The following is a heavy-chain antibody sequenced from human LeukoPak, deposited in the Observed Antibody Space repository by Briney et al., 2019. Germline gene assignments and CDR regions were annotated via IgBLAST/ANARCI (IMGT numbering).Heavy chain of an antibody. CDR2: ISGSGGST. CDR1: GFTFSSYA. CDR3: ASTDTAMAIFDY. V-gene: IGHV3-23*01. Sequence: AGGSLRLSRAASGFTFSSYAMSWVRQAPGKGLEWVSAISGSGGSTYYADSVKGRFTISRDNSKNTLYLQMNSLRAEDTAVYYCASTDTAMAIFDYWGQGTLVTVSS. J-gene: IGHJ4*02. D-gene: IGHD5-18*01.